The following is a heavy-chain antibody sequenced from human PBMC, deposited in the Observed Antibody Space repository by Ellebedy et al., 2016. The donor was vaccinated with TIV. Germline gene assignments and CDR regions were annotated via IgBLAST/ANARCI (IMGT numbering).Heavy chain of an antibody. Sequence: ASVKVSCKASGYTFTSFGILWMRQAPGQGLECMGWISAYNGDTNYAAKFQGRVTMTTDTSTSTAFMELRSLRSDDTAVYYCARKGPFGYDTSGFSDYWGQGTLVTVSS. J-gene: IGHJ4*02. CDR2: ISAYNGDT. CDR1: GYTFTSFG. D-gene: IGHD3-22*01. CDR3: ARKGPFGYDTSGFSDY. V-gene: IGHV1-18*01.